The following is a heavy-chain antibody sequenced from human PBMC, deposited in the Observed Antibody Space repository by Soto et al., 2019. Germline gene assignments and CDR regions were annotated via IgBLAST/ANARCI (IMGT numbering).Heavy chain of an antibody. J-gene: IGHJ6*02. CDR2: INPNSGGT. D-gene: IGHD5-18*01. V-gene: IGHV1-2*04. CDR3: ARGPERGYSYAMGPYYYYYGMDV. Sequence: GASVKFPCKASGYTFTSYGISWVRQAPGQGLEWMGWINPNSGGTNYAQKFQGWVTMTRDTSISTAYMEPSRLRSDDTAVYYCARGPERGYSYAMGPYYYYYGMDVCGQGTTVTVSS. CDR1: GYTFTSYG.